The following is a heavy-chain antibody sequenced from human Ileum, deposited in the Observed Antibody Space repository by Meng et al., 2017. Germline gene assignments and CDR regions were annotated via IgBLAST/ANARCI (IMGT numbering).Heavy chain of an antibody. J-gene: IGHJ5*02. Sequence: SETLSLTCAVSGSFISGGYYWGWTRQPPGKGLEWIGSIYRSGSTFNNPSLKSRVTMSVGTSQNQFSQRLGSVTAADTAVYYCARADSRGGSGWTAVSWGQGTLVTVSS. CDR2: IYRSGST. CDR1: GSFISGGYY. CDR3: ARADSRGGSGWTAVS. D-gene: IGHD6-19*01. V-gene: IGHV4-38-2*01.